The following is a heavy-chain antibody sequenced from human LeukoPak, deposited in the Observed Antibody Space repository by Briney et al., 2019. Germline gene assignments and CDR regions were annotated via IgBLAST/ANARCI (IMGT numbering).Heavy chain of an antibody. CDR3: ARRPPVRFLEWLGDDAFDI. Sequence: GASVKVSCKASGYTFTGYYMHWVRQAPGQGLEWMGWINPNSGGTNYAQKFQGRVTMTRDTSISTAYMELSRLRSDDTAVYYCARRPPVRFLEWLGDDAFDIWGQGTMVTVSS. CDR2: INPNSGGT. D-gene: IGHD3-3*01. V-gene: IGHV1-2*02. CDR1: GYTFTGYY. J-gene: IGHJ3*02.